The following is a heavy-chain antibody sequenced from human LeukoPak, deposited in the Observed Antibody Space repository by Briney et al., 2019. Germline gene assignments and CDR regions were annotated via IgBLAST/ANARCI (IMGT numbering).Heavy chain of an antibody. CDR1: GFTFSSYW. V-gene: IGHV3-74*01. CDR3: ARGSTQYSSGWYGLDY. D-gene: IGHD6-19*01. J-gene: IGHJ4*02. CDR2: VNSDGSST. Sequence: PGGSLRLSCAASGFTFSSYWMHWVRQAPGKGLVWVSRVNSDGSSTTYADSVKGRFTFSRDNAKSTLYLQMNSLRAEDMAVYYCARGSTQYSSGWYGLDYWGQGTLVTVSS.